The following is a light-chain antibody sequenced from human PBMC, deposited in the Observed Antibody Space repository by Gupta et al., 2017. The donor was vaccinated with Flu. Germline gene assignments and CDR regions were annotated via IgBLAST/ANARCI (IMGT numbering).Light chain of an antibody. CDR3: QSVDSSGSYAV. CDR2: KDT. CDR1: ALPKQY. J-gene: IGLJ7*01. Sequence: SYELIQPPSVSVSPGQTARITCSGDALPKQYAYWYKKRAGQAPVLLIYKDTERPSGIPERFSGSSSGTTVTLTITEAQTEDEADYYCQSVDSSGSYAVFGGGTQLTVL. V-gene: IGLV3-25*01.